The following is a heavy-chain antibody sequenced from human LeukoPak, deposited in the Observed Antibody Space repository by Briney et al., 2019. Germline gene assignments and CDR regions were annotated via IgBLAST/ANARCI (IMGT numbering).Heavy chain of an antibody. CDR3: ARDQSPKWGSGKRYFDY. V-gene: IGHV3-33*01. J-gene: IGHJ4*02. CDR2: MRSDGSDI. CDR1: GFTFNTYG. D-gene: IGHD7-27*01. Sequence: PGGSLRLSCEASGFTFNTYGMHWVRQAPGKGLEWVAVMRSDGSDIYYADSVKGRFTISRDNSKNTLYLQMNSLRAEDTAVYYCARDQSPKWGSGKRYFDYWGQGTLVTVSS.